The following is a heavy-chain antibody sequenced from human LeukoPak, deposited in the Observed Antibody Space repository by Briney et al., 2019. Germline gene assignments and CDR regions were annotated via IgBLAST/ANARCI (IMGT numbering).Heavy chain of an antibody. V-gene: IGHV1-69*13. CDR3: ARPYGPGNYINLGLDF. CDR2: TVPVFATT. J-gene: IGHJ4*02. CDR1: GYTFTSYG. Sequence: GASVKVSCKASGYTFTSYGIGWVRQAPGQGLEWMGRTVPVFATTTYAQKFQGRVMITADESTSTVHMELSSLTAEDTALYYCARPYGPGNYINLGLDFWGQGTLVTVS. D-gene: IGHD4-17*01.